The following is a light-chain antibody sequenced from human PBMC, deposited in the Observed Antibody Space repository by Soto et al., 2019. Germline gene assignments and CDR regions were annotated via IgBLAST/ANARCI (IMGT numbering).Light chain of an antibody. J-gene: IGKJ1*01. Sequence: EVVMTQSPDTLSVSPGERATLSCRASQSVNTNLAWYQQKLGQAPRLLICGASTRATGISARFSGSGSGTEFTLTISSLQSEDFAIYYSQQYNNSPRKFGQGTKVHIK. V-gene: IGKV3-15*01. CDR2: GAS. CDR3: QQYNNSPRK. CDR1: QSVNTN.